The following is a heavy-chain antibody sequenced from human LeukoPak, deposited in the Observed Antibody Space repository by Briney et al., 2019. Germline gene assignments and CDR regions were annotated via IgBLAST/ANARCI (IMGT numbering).Heavy chain of an antibody. Sequence: GGSLRLSCAASGFTFSSYAMSWVRQAPGRGLEWVSVISGSGTSTYYADSVKGRFTISRDNSKNTLYLQMNSLRAEDTAVYYCANGFCSGGSCPPEFHYWGQGTLVTVSS. J-gene: IGHJ4*02. CDR3: ANGFCSGGSCPPEFHY. CDR2: ISGSGTST. V-gene: IGHV3-23*01. D-gene: IGHD2-15*01. CDR1: GFTFSSYA.